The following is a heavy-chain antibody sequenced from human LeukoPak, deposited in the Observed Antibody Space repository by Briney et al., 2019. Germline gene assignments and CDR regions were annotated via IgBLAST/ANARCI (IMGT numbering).Heavy chain of an antibody. Sequence: SETLSLTCTVSGGSISSSSYYWGWIRQPPGKGLEWLGRIYYSGCTYYNQSVKSRVTISVDTSKNQFSLKLSSVTAADTAVYYCARVRRGCGGIAAAGTLRNWFDPWGEGTLVTVSS. CDR3: ARVRRGCGGIAAAGTLRNWFDP. CDR2: IYYSGCT. CDR1: GGSISSSSYY. D-gene: IGHD6-13*01. V-gene: IGHV4-39*07. J-gene: IGHJ5*02.